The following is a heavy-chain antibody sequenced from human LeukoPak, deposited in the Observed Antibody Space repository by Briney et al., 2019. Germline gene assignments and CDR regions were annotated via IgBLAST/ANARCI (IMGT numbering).Heavy chain of an antibody. V-gene: IGHV1-24*01. CDR3: ATVSLGDNGLDY. J-gene: IGHJ4*02. D-gene: IGHD2-21*02. CDR1: GYTLTELS. Sequence: ASVKLSCKVSGYTLTELSMHWVRQAPGKGLEWMGGFDPEDGETIYAQKFQGRVTMTEDTSTDTAYMELSSLRSEDTAVYYCATVSLGDNGLDYWGQGTLVTVSS. CDR2: FDPEDGET.